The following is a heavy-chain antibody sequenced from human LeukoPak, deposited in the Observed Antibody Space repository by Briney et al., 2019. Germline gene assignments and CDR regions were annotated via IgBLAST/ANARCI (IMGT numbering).Heavy chain of an antibody. J-gene: IGHJ3*02. D-gene: IGHD6-13*01. V-gene: IGHV1-18*01. CDR1: GYTFTSYG. CDR2: ISAYNGNT. CDR3: ARDWGLGYTLDAFDI. Sequence: ASVKVSCKASGYTFTSYGISWVRQAPGQGLEWMGWISAYNGNTNYAQKLQGRVTMTTDTSTSTAYMELRSLRSDGTAVYYCARDWGLGYTLDAFDIWGQGTMVTVSS.